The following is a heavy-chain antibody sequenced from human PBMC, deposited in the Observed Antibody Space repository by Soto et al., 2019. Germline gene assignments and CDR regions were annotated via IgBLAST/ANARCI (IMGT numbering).Heavy chain of an antibody. CDR3: AREFGYYFDY. CDR2: IYHGGNS. CDR1: GGSISSGGYS. D-gene: IGHD3-10*01. Sequence: QLQLQESGSGLVKPSQTLSLTCAVSGGSISSGGYSWSWIRQPPGKGLEWIGYIYHGGNSYYNPSLKSRVNISIDSSQNQFFLKLSSVTAADTAVYYCAREFGYYFDYWGQGTLVTVSS. V-gene: IGHV4-30-2*01. J-gene: IGHJ4*02.